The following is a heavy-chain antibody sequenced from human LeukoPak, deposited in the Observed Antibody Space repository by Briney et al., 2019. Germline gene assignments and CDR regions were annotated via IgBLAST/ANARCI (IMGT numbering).Heavy chain of an antibody. CDR1: GYTFTSYY. D-gene: IGHD3-16*02. CDR2: INPSGGST. Sequence: ASVKVSCKTSGYTFTSYYMHWVRQAPGQGLEWMGIINPSGGSTSYAQKFQGRVTMTRDTSISTAYMELSRLTSDDTAVYYCARGYDYVWGSYRLDYWGQGTLVTVSS. J-gene: IGHJ4*02. CDR3: ARGYDYVWGSYRLDY. V-gene: IGHV1-46*01.